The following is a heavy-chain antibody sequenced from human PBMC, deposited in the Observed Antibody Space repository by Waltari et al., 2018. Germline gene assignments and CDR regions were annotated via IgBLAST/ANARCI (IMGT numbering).Heavy chain of an antibody. CDR1: GFPFGDYA. CDR2: IRSKAYGGTT. V-gene: IGHV3-49*04. CDR3: TRDPVGIAVAGD. Sequence: EVQLVESGGGLVQPGRSLRLSCTASGFPFGDYAMSWVRQAPGKGLEWVGFIRSKAYGGTTEYAASVKGRFTISRDDSKSIAYLQMNSLKTEDTAVYYCTRDPVGIAVAGDWGQGTLVTVSS. J-gene: IGHJ4*02. D-gene: IGHD6-19*01.